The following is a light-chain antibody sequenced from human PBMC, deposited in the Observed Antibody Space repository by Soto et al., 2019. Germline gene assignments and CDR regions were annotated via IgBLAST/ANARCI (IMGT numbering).Light chain of an antibody. CDR3: QQYDISPCT. CDR2: DSS. CDR1: QSLSSNF. J-gene: IGKJ1*01. V-gene: IGKV3-20*01. Sequence: EIVLTQSPATLSLSPGERATLSCRASQSLSSNFLAWYPQKPGQPPRLLIYDSSTRATGFPDRFSGSGSGTDFTLTIIRLDPEDFAVHYCQQYDISPCTFGQGTKVEIK.